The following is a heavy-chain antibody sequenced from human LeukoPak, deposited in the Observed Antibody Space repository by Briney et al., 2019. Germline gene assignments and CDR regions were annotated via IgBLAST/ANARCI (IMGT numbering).Heavy chain of an antibody. V-gene: IGHV4-4*07. D-gene: IGHD3-22*01. CDR2: IYTSGST. Sequence: SETLSLTCTVSGGSISDYYWTWIRQPAGKGLEWIGRIYTSGSTNYNPSLKSRVTMSVDTSKNQFTLKLSSVTAADTAVYYCAGVALDYYDTSGYLSIWGQGTLVTVSS. CDR1: GGSISDYY. CDR3: AGVALDYYDTSGYLSI. J-gene: IGHJ4*02.